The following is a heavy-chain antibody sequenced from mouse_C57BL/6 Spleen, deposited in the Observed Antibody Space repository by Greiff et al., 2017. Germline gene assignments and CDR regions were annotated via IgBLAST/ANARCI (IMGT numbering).Heavy chain of an antibody. D-gene: IGHD1-1*01. J-gene: IGHJ4*01. CDR2: IYPGDGDT. CDR3: ARTHYYGSSLYAMDY. CDR1: GYAFSSYW. Sequence: QVQLKESGAELVKPGASVKLSCKASGYAFSSYWMTWVKQRPGKGLEWIGQIYPGDGDTNYNGKFKGKATLTADKSSSTAYMQLSSLTSEDSAVYYCARTHYYGSSLYAMDYWGQGTSVTVSS. V-gene: IGHV1-80*01.